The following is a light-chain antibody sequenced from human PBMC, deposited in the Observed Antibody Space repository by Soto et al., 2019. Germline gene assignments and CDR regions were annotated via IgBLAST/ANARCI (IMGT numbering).Light chain of an antibody. CDR3: GSWDSSLSAYV. Sequence: QSVLTQPLSVSAAPGQKVTISCSGSSSNIGGNSVSWYQQLPGTAPKLLIYDDNKRPSGIPDRFSGSKSGTSATLGITGFQTGDEADYYCGSWDSSLSAYVLGTATKV. CDR1: SSNIGGNS. CDR2: DDN. V-gene: IGLV1-51*01. J-gene: IGLJ1*01.